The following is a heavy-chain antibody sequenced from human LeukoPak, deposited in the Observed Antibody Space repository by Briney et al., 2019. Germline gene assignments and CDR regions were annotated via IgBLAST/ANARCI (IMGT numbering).Heavy chain of an antibody. V-gene: IGHV3-53*01. J-gene: IGHJ4*02. CDR3: ARDPLRGDGYTFDS. Sequence: GGSLRLSCAASGFTVSSNYMNWVRQAPGKGLEWVSVIYSGGNTYYADSVKGRFTISRDNAKKLLFLQMNSLRAEDTAVYYCARDPLRGDGYTFDSWGQGTLVTVSS. CDR2: IYSGGNT. D-gene: IGHD2-21*01. CDR1: GFTVSSNY.